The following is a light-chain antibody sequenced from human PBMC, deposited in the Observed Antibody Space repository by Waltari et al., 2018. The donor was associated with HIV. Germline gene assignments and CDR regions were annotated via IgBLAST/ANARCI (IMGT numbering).Light chain of an antibody. CDR2: EVN. J-gene: IGLJ2*01. CDR1: SRAVGRYKL. Sequence: QSALTQPASVAGSPGQSITITCTGTSRAVGRYKLVSWYQQHPGKAPKLMIYEVNERPSGVSNRFSGSKSGNTASLTISGLQAEDEAHYYCCSYAGRGAVFGGGTKVTVL. CDR3: CSYAGRGAV. V-gene: IGLV2-23*02.